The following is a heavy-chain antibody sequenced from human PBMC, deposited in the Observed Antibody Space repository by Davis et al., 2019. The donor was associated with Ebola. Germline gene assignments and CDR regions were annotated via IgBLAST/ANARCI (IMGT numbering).Heavy chain of an antibody. J-gene: IGHJ6*02. V-gene: IGHV3-23*01. CDR2: ISGSGGST. CDR1: GFTFSSYE. Sequence: GESLKISCAASGFTFSSYEMNWVRQAPGKGLEWVSAISGSGGSTYYADSVKGRFTISRDNSKNTLYLQMNSLRAEDTAVYYCAKDVARLPYGMDVWGQGTTVTVSS. D-gene: IGHD2-15*01. CDR3: AKDVARLPYGMDV.